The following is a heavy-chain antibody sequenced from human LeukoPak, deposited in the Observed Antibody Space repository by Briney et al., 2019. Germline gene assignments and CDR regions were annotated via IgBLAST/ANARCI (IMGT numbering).Heavy chain of an antibody. D-gene: IGHD5-12*01. Sequence: SETLSLTCAVNGGSFSGYYWSWLRQPPGKGLEGIGEINHSGSTNYNPSLKSRGTISVDTSKNQFSLKLSSVTAADTAVYYCAREWGYGFDYWGQGTLVTVSS. J-gene: IGHJ4*02. V-gene: IGHV4-34*01. CDR3: AREWGYGFDY. CDR1: GGSFSGYY. CDR2: INHSGST.